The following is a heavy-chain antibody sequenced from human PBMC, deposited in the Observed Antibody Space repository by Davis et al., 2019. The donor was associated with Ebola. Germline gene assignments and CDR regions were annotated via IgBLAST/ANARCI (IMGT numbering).Heavy chain of an antibody. V-gene: IGHV4/OR15-8*01. CDR1: ANW. Sequence: MPSETLSLTCVVSANWCSWVRQTPGKGLAWIGEIYDSGRANYNPSLKSRITISVDRSKNQFSLQLTSVTAADTGVYYRARAAAVGVFSYDYWGQGTLVTVSS. D-gene: IGHD6-13*01. CDR2: IYDSGRA. J-gene: IGHJ4*02. CDR3: ARAAAVGVFSYDY.